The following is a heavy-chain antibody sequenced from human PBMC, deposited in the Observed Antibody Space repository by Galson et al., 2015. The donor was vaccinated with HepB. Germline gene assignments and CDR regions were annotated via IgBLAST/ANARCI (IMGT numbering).Heavy chain of an antibody. J-gene: IGHJ5*02. V-gene: IGHV1-69*01. CDR2: IIPIFGTA. Sequence: CKASGGTFSSYAISWVRQAPGQGLEWMGGIIPIFGTANYAQKFQGRVTITADESTSTAYMELSSLRSEDTAVYYCARDRWGGGAAADHNWFDPWGQGTLVTVSS. CDR1: GGTFSSYA. CDR3: ARDRWGGGAAADHNWFDP. D-gene: IGHD6-13*01.